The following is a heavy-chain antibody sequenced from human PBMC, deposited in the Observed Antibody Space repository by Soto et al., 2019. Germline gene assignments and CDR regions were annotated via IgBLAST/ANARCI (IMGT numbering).Heavy chain of an antibody. CDR1: GFTFSNYD. J-gene: IGHJ6*02. Sequence: EVQLVESGGGLVQPGGSLRLSCAASGFTFSNYDRHWVRQVTGKGLEWVSGITTAGDTYYAGSVKGRFTISREKAKNSLYLQMNSLSAGDTAVYYCARELHGGSYGMDVWGQGTTVTVSS. CDR3: ARELHGGSYGMDV. V-gene: IGHV3-13*01. CDR2: ITTAGDT.